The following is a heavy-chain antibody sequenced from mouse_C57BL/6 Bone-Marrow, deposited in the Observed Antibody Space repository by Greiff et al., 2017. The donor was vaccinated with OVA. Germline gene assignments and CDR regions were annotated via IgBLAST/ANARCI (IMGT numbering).Heavy chain of an antibody. D-gene: IGHD2-3*01. CDR3: TRGDGYSLFDY. Sequence: VKLQESGAELVRPGASVTLSCKASGYTFTDYEMHWVKQTPVHGLEWIGAIDPETGGTAYNQKFKGKAILTADKSSSTAYMELRSLTSEDSAVYYCTRGDGYSLFDYWGQGTTLTVSS. J-gene: IGHJ2*01. V-gene: IGHV1-15*01. CDR2: IDPETGGT. CDR1: GYTFTDYE.